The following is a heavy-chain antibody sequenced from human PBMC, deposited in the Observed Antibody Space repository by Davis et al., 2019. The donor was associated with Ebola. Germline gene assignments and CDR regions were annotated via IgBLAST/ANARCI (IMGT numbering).Heavy chain of an antibody. CDR3: ARAPSNYHILTGDYVPNWFDP. V-gene: IGHV1-69*13. CDR2: IIPIFGTA. CDR1: GGTFSRYA. J-gene: IGHJ5*02. Sequence: SVKVSCKASGGTFSRYALSWVRQAAGHGLVWMGGIIPIFGTANYAQKFQGRVTITADESTSTAYMELSSLRSEDTAVYYCARAPSNYHILTGDYVPNWFDPWGQGTLVSVTS. D-gene: IGHD3-9*01.